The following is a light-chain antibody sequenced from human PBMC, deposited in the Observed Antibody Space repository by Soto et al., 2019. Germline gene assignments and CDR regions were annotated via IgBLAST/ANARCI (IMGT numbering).Light chain of an antibody. J-gene: IGKJ1*01. V-gene: IGKV3-11*01. Sequence: EIVLTQSPATLSLSPGERATLSCRASQSVSSYLAWYQQKPGQAPRLLIYDASNRATGIPARFSGSGSGTDFTLTISSPEPEDFAVYYCQQRSNWPPQGTFGQGTKVEIK. CDR1: QSVSSY. CDR2: DAS. CDR3: QQRSNWPPQGT.